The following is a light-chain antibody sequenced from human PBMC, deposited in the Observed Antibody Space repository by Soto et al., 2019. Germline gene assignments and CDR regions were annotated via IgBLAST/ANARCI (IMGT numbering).Light chain of an antibody. Sequence: QSVLTQPPSVSGAPGQRVSISCTGSSSNIGAGYDVHWYQQFPGTAPKLLIFGNHDRASGVPDRFSDSRSGTSASLDITGLQAEDEADYYCQSYDNSLSVGVFGGGTKLTVL. CDR1: SSNIGAGYD. CDR2: GNH. CDR3: QSYDNSLSVGV. J-gene: IGLJ3*02. V-gene: IGLV1-40*01.